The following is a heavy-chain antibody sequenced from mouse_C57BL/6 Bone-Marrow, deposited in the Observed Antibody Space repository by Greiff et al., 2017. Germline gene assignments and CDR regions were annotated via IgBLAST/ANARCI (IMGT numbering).Heavy chain of an antibody. V-gene: IGHV5-17*01. CDR2: ISSGGSTI. CDR1: GFTFSDYG. Sequence: EVHLVESGGGLVKPGGSLKLSCAASGFTFSDYGMHWVRQAPEKGLEWVAYISSGGSTIYYADTVKGRFTISRDNAKNTLFLQMTSLRSEDTAMYYCARRKGLDYWGQGTTLTVSS. CDR3: ARRKGLDY. J-gene: IGHJ2*01.